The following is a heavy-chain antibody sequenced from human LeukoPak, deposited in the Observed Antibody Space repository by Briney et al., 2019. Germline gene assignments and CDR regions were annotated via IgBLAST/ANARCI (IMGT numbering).Heavy chain of an antibody. CDR1: GGSFSGYY. CDR2: INHSGST. J-gene: IGHJ5*02. V-gene: IGHV4-34*01. CDR3: ARARTPQWIQQWLHWFDP. D-gene: IGHD5-18*01. Sequence: SETLSLTCAVYGGSFSGYYWSWIRQPPGKGLEWIGEINHSGSTNYNPSLKSRVTISVDTSKNQFSLKLSSVTAADTAVYYCARARTPQWIQQWLHWFDPWGQGTLVTVSS.